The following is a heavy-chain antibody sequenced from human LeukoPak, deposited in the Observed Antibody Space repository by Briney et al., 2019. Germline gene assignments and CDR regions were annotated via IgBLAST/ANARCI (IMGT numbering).Heavy chain of an antibody. CDR3: ARSLGYSSGG. Sequence: QPGGSLRLSCAASGFPFRSHWMHWVRQVPGEGLVWVSHISTDGTTTNYADSVKGRFTISRDNAKDTLYLQLNSLRAEDTAIYYCARSLGYSSGGWGQGALVTVSS. CDR1: GFPFRSHW. V-gene: IGHV3-74*01. J-gene: IGHJ4*02. CDR2: ISTDGTTT. D-gene: IGHD2-15*01.